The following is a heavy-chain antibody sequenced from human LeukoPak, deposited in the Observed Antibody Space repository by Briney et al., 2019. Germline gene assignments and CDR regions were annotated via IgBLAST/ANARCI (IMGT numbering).Heavy chain of an antibody. J-gene: IGHJ3*02. D-gene: IGHD6-13*01. Sequence: SETLSLTCAVYGGSFSGYYWSWIRQPPGKGLEWIGEINHSGSTNYNPSLKSRVTISVDTSKNQLSLKLSSVTAADTAVYYCASGDSSSWNDAFDIWGQGTMVTVSS. CDR2: INHSGST. CDR1: GGSFSGYY. CDR3: ASGDSSSWNDAFDI. V-gene: IGHV4-34*01.